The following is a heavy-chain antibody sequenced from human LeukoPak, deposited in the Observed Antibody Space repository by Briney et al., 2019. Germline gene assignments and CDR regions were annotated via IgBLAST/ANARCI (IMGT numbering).Heavy chain of an antibody. D-gene: IGHD6-13*01. V-gene: IGHV4-61*10. Sequence: SETLSLTCTVAGGSISSGSYCWSWIRQPAGKGLEWIGYIYYTGSTNYNPSLKSRVTMSVDTYKNQFSLNLRSVTPEDTAVYYCARNLIPEQLVLNFWGQGTLVTVSS. CDR1: GGSISSGSYC. CDR3: ARNLIPEQLVLNF. J-gene: IGHJ4*02. CDR2: IYYTGST.